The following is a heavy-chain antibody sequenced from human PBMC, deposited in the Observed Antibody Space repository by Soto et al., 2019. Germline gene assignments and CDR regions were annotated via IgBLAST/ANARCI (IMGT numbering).Heavy chain of an antibody. D-gene: IGHD1-7*01. CDR1: GASVTGTTYY. CDR3: VRQVTGTRRFNGFDP. CDR2: SYHNGRT. V-gene: IGHV4-39*01. J-gene: IGHJ5*02. Sequence: QLQLQESGPGLVKPSETLSLTCSVSGASVTGTTYYWGWIRQSPGKGLEWIGNSYHNGRTDYNTSLKNRVAIAIDASKTQFYLRLTSVTDADTAMYYCVRQVTGTRRFNGFDPGGQGTLVTVSS.